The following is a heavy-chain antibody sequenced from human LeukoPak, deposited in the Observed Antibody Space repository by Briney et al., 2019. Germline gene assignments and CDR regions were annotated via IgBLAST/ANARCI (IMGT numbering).Heavy chain of an antibody. D-gene: IGHD5-12*01. CDR1: GFTFSSYA. CDR3: TRDSGYNAFDI. CDR2: IKEDGTAK. Sequence: GGSLRLSCAASGFTFSSYAMHWVRQAPGKGLEWVGNIKEDGTAKNYVVPVRGRFTISRDNAKNSLYLQMNSLRGEDTAVYYCTRDSGYNAFDIWGQGTMVTVSS. V-gene: IGHV3-7*01. J-gene: IGHJ3*02.